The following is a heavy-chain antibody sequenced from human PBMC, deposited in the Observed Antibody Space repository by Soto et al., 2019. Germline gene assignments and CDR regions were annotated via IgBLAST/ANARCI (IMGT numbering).Heavy chain of an antibody. V-gene: IGHV3-9*01. CDR2: ISWNSGSI. Sequence: GGSLRLSCAASGFTFDDYAMHWVRQAPGKGLEWVSGISWNSGSIGYADSVKGRFTISRDNAKNSLYLQMNSLRAEDTALYYCAKDIGRDDYGDYAEGWSAFDIWGQGTMVTVSS. J-gene: IGHJ3*02. CDR1: GFTFDDYA. CDR3: AKDIGRDDYGDYAEGWSAFDI. D-gene: IGHD4-17*01.